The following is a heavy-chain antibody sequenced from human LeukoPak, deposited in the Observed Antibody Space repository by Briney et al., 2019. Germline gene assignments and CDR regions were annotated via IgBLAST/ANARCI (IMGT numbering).Heavy chain of an antibody. CDR3: AKTEGYCSSTSCPLFFDY. CDR2: ISXSGGRT. Sequence: VXXISXSGGRTYYADSVKGRFTISRDNSKNTLYLQMNSLRAEDTAVYYCAKTEGYCSSTSCPLFFDYWGQGTLVTVSS. D-gene: IGHD2-2*01. J-gene: IGHJ4*02. V-gene: IGHV3-23*01.